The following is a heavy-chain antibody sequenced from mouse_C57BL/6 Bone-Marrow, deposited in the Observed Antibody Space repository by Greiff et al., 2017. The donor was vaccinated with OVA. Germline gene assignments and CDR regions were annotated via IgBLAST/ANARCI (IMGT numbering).Heavy chain of an antibody. J-gene: IGHJ1*03. CDR1: GFTFSDYG. Sequence: EVHLVESGGGLVKPGGSLKLSCAASGFTFSDYGMHWVRQAPEKGLEWVAYISSGSSTIYYADTVKGRFTISRDNAKTTLFLQMTSLRSEDTAMYYCAREDSKELYWYFDVWGTGTTVTVSS. V-gene: IGHV5-17*01. D-gene: IGHD2-5*01. CDR3: AREDSKELYWYFDV. CDR2: ISSGSSTI.